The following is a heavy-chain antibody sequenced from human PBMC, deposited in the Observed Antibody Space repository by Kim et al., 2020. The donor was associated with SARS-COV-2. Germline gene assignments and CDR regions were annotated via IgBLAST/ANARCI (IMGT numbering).Heavy chain of an antibody. J-gene: IGHJ4*02. CDR3: ARDAITMIRGVLGD. V-gene: IGHV3-21*01. Sequence: AESVKGRFTISRDNAKNSLYLQMNSLRAEDTAVYYCARDAITMIRGVLGDWGQGTLVTVSS. D-gene: IGHD3-10*01.